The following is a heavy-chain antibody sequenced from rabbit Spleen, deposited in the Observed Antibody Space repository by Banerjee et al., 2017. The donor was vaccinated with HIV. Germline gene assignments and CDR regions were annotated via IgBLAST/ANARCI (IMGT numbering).Heavy chain of an antibody. CDR2: IYGGSSDST. D-gene: IGHD2-1*01. Sequence: QSLEESGGALVKPGASLTLTCKASGFSFSFSYWICWVRQAPGKGLEWIACIYGGSSDSTYYARWVNGRFTISRTTTTVDLKMTSLTAADTATYFCVRDRANIGGDYGPYYFDLWGQGTLVTVS. CDR1: GFSFSFSYW. J-gene: IGHJ4*01. CDR3: VRDRANIGGDYGPYYFDL. V-gene: IGHV1S40*01.